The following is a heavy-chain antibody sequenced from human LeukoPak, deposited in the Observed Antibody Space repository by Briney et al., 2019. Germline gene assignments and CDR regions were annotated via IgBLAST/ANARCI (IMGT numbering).Heavy chain of an antibody. Sequence: GESLKISCKGSGYSFTSYWIGWVRQMPGKGLERMGIIYPGDSDTRYSPSFQGQVTISADKSISTAHLQWSSLKASDTAMYYCARLRFSGSYHDAFDIWGQGTMVTVSS. CDR3: ARLRFSGSYHDAFDI. CDR1: GYSFTSYW. CDR2: IYPGDSDT. V-gene: IGHV5-51*01. D-gene: IGHD1-26*01. J-gene: IGHJ3*02.